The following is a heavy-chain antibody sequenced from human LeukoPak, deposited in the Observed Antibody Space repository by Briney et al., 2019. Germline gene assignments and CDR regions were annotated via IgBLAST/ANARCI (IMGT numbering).Heavy chain of an antibody. D-gene: IGHD6-19*01. CDR2: ISAYNGNT. V-gene: IGHV1-18*01. CDR3: ARDIAVAAYFDY. Sequence: GASVNVSCKSSVYTFTTYGISWVRQAPGQGLGGMGWISAYNGNTNYAQKLQGRVTMTTDTSTSTAYMELRSLRSDDTAVYYCARDIAVAAYFDYWGQGTLVTVSS. J-gene: IGHJ4*02. CDR1: VYTFTTYG.